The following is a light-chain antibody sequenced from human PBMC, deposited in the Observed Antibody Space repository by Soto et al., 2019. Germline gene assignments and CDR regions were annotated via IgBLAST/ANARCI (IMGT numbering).Light chain of an antibody. CDR1: RPNIGSNT. CDR3: AAWDDSPKVVV. J-gene: IGLJ2*01. V-gene: IGLV1-44*01. Sequence: QSVLTQPPSASGNPGQRVTMSCSGSRPNIGSNTVNWYQQFPGTAPKVVIHSNDQRPSGVPDRFSGSKSGTSASLAISGLQSEDEAEYYCAAWDDSPKVVVFGGGTKVTVL. CDR2: SND.